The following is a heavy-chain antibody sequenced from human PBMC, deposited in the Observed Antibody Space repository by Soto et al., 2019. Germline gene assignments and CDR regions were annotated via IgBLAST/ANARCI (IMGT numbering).Heavy chain of an antibody. V-gene: IGHV1-58*01. CDR3: AADQMVRGVDAFDI. D-gene: IGHD3-10*01. CDR1: GFTFTSSA. J-gene: IGHJ3*02. CDR2: IVVGSGNT. Sequence: ASVKVSCKASGFTFTSSAVQWVRQARGQRLEWIGWIVVGSGNTNYAQKFQERVTITRDMSTSTAYMELSSLRSEDTAVYYCAADQMVRGVDAFDIWGQGTMVTVSS.